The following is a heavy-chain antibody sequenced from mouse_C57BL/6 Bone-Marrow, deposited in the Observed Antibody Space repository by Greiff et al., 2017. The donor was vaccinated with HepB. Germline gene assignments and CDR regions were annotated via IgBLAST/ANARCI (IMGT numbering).Heavy chain of an antibody. D-gene: IGHD1-1*01. V-gene: IGHV1-22*01. J-gene: IGHJ2*01. CDR1: GYTFTDYN. CDR2: INPNNGGT. CDR3: ARGLTLLLRDY. Sequence: EVQLQQSGPELVKPGASVKMSCKASGYTFTDYNMHWVKQSHGKSLEWIGYINPNNGGTSYNQKFKGKATLTINKASSTAYMELRSLTSEDSAVYYCARGLTLLLRDYWGQGTTLTVSS.